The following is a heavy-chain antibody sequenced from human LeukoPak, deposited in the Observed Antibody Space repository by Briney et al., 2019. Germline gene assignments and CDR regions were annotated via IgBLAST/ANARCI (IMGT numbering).Heavy chain of an antibody. CDR3: TRVGDDYPY. J-gene: IGHJ4*02. CDR1: GYIFTAYY. CDR2: IKANSGDT. D-gene: IGHD5-24*01. Sequence: VASVMVSCKASGYIFTAYYLHWVRQAPGQKPEWMGWIKANSGDTNYAQKFQGRVTMTRDTSISTVYMELSGLTADDTAVYYCTRVGDDYPYWGQGTLVTVSS. V-gene: IGHV1-2*02.